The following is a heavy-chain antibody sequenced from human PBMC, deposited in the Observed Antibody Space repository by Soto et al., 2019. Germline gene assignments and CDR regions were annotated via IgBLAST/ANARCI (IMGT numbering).Heavy chain of an antibody. CDR2: MNPKSGGA. J-gene: IGHJ3*02. D-gene: IGHD5-18*01. CDR1: GYTFTDYY. Sequence: GASVKVSCKTSGYTFTDYYTHWVRQAPGQGLEWMGWMNPKSGGAYFAQKFQGRVTLTRDTSIGTAYIEVNSLTSDDTAVYFCTRENIENSDGLYDASDIWGQGTTVTVSS. V-gene: IGHV1-2*02. CDR3: TRENIENSDGLYDASDI.